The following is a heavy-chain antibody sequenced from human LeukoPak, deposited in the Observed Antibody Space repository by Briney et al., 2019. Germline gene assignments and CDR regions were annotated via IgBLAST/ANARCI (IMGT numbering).Heavy chain of an antibody. Sequence: SETLSLTCTVSGGSISSSSYYWGWIRQPPGEGLEWIGSIYYSGSTYYNPSLKSRVTVSVDTSKNQFSLRLSSVTAADTAVYYCASRTYRVWGQGTLVTVSS. CDR3: ASRTYRV. D-gene: IGHD1-26*01. CDR1: GGSISSSSYY. V-gene: IGHV4-39*01. J-gene: IGHJ4*02. CDR2: IYYSGST.